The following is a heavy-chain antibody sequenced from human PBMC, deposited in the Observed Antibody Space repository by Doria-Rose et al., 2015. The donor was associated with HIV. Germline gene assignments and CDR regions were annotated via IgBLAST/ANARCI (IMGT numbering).Heavy chain of an antibody. J-gene: IGHJ4*02. CDR1: GVSLSSPGLG. Sequence: SGPVLVKPTETLTLTCTVSGVSLSSPGLGVSWIRQPPGKALEWLANIFSDDERSYTTSLTSRLTISRGTSKCQVVLTMTDMDPVDTATDYCARIKSSRWYHKYCLDFWGQGPLVSVSA. V-gene: IGHV2-26*01. CDR3: ARIKSSRWYHKYCLDF. D-gene: IGHD6-13*01. CDR2: IFSDDER.